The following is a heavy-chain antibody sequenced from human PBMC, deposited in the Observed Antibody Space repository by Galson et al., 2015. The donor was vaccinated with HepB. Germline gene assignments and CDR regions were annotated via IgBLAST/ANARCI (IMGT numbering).Heavy chain of an antibody. CDR3: ATGPALVVTSRVDYGMDV. J-gene: IGHJ6*02. CDR1: GYTFTSYA. D-gene: IGHD2-21*02. Sequence: SVKVSCKASGYTFTSYAMHWVRQAPGQRLEWMGWINAGNGNTKYSQKLQGRVTMTTDTSTSTAYMELRSLRSDDTAVYYCATGPALVVTSRVDYGMDVWGQGTTVTVSS. CDR2: INAGNGNT. V-gene: IGHV1-3*01.